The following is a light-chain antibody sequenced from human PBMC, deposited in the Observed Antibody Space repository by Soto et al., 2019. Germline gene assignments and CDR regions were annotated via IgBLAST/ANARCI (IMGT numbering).Light chain of an antibody. CDR2: AAS. Sequence: IQVTQSPSSLSASVGDRVTITCRASQGISRSLAWYQQKPGKAPKLLIYAASTLQSGVPSRFSGSESGTEFYLTISSLQPEDFATYYCQLRNNYRLLTFGGGTKVDI. CDR1: QGISRS. J-gene: IGKJ4*01. V-gene: IGKV1-9*01. CDR3: QLRNNYRLLT.